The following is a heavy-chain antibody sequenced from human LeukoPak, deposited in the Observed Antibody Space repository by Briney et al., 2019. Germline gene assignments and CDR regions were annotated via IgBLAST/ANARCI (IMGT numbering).Heavy chain of an antibody. Sequence: GGSLRLSCAASGLTFSSYSMNWVRQAPGKGLEWVSSISSSSSYIYYADSVKGRFTISRDNAKNSLYLQMNSLRAEDTAVYYCARDAKGSLYYFDYWGQGTLVTVSS. CDR3: ARDAKGSLYYFDY. CDR1: GLTFSSYS. V-gene: IGHV3-21*01. J-gene: IGHJ4*02. CDR2: ISSSSSYI.